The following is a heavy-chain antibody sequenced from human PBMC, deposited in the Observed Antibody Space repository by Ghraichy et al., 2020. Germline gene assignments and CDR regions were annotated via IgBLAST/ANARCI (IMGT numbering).Heavy chain of an antibody. CDR1: GGSISTYY. J-gene: IGHJ3*02. V-gene: IGHV4-4*07. Sequence: ETLSLTCTVSGGSISTYYWSWIRQPAGKGLEWIGRIYTSGSTNYNPSLKSRLTMSVDTSKNQFSLKLSSVTAADTAIYYCARGSPGDYRGAFDIWGQGTMVTVSS. CDR2: IYTSGST. D-gene: IGHD4-11*01. CDR3: ARGSPGDYRGAFDI.